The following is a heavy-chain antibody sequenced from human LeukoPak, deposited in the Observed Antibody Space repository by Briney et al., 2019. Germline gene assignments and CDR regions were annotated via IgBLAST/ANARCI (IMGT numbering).Heavy chain of an antibody. CDR3: AIAQRWGISVRWTFDN. Sequence: SETLSLTCAVYGASFSDYYWSCLRQSPGKGLEGIGEINHSGNTMYNPSLESRVTVSGDPSKNQFSLKLSSVTAADTAVYYCAIAQRWGISVRWTFDNWGQGTLVTVSS. V-gene: IGHV4-34*01. CDR1: GASFSDYY. D-gene: IGHD7-27*01. J-gene: IGHJ4*02. CDR2: INHSGNT.